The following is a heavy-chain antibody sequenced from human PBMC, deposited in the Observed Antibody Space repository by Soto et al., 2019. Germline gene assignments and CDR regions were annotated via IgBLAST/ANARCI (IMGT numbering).Heavy chain of an antibody. D-gene: IGHD4-4*01. Sequence: GGSLRLSCAASGFTCSSYGMHWVRQAPGKGLEWVAVIWYDGSNKYYADSVKGRFTISRDNSKNTLYLQMNSLRAEDTAVYYCARGFVTQDAFDIWGQGTMVTVSS. V-gene: IGHV3-33*01. J-gene: IGHJ3*02. CDR1: GFTCSSYG. CDR2: IWYDGSNK. CDR3: ARGFVTQDAFDI.